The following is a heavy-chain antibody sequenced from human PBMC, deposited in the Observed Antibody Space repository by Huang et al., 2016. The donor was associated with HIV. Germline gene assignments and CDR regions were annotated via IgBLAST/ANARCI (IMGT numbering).Heavy chain of an antibody. V-gene: IGHV4-39*01. CDR3: AAMVRGVISYFDY. CDR1: DGSISSSSYY. Sequence: QLQLQESGPGLVKPSETLSLTCTVSDGSISSSSYYWGWIRQPPGKGLGWIATFFYDWNTYYNPSLKSRVTISVDTSKNQFSLNLSSVTAADTAVYYCAAMVRGVISYFDYWGQGTLVTVSS. D-gene: IGHD3-10*01. CDR2: FFYDWNT. J-gene: IGHJ4*02.